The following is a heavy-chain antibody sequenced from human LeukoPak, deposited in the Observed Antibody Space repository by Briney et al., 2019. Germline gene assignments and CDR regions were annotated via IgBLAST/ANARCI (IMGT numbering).Heavy chain of an antibody. CDR2: IYHRGTT. CDR1: GGSISSSHW. J-gene: IGHJ4*02. CDR3: ARDYGSGDYYFAY. Sequence: SETLSLTCAVSGGSISSSHWWTLVRQPPGKGLEWIGEIYHRGTTNYNLSLKSRVTISVDRSKNQFSLRLTSVTAADTAVYYCARDYGSGDYYFAYWGKGALVTVSP. V-gene: IGHV4-4*02. D-gene: IGHD3-10*01.